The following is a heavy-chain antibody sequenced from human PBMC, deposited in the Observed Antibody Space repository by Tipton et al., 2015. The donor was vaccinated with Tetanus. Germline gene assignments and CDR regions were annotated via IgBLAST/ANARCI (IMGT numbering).Heavy chain of an antibody. Sequence: SLRLSCAASGFTFDDYAMHWVRQAPGKGLEWVSGISWNSGSIGYADSVKGRFTISRDNAKNSLYLQMNSLRAEDTALYYCAKDIGTYSYGYYFDYWGKGTLVTVSS. J-gene: IGHJ4*02. CDR3: AKDIGTYSYGYYFDY. CDR2: ISWNSGSI. V-gene: IGHV3-9*01. D-gene: IGHD5-18*01. CDR1: GFTFDDYA.